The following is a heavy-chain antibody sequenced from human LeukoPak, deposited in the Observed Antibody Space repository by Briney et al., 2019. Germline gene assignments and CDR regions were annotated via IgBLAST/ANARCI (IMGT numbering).Heavy chain of an antibody. D-gene: IGHD3-3*01. J-gene: IGHJ4*02. CDR2: ISAYNGNT. V-gene: IGHV1-18*01. CDR3: ARTGRGYDFWSGYYTH. CDR1: GYTFTSYG. Sequence: ASVKVSCKASGYTFTSYGISWVRQVPGQGLEWMGWISAYNGNTNYAQKLQGRVTMTTDTSTSTAYMELRSLRSDDTAVYYCARTGRGYDFWSGYYTHWGQGTLVTVSS.